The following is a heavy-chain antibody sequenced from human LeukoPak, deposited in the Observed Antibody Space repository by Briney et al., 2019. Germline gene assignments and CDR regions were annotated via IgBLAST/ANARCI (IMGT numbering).Heavy chain of an antibody. V-gene: IGHV3-23*01. J-gene: IGHJ6*03. Sequence: GGSLRLSCAASGFTFSNYAMNWVRQAPGKGLEWVSAISGSGGRTYYADSVKGRFTISRDNAKNSLYLQMNSLRAEDAAVYYCARDDYYYYMDVWGKGTTVTVSS. CDR3: ARDDYYYYMDV. CDR1: GFTFSNYA. CDR2: ISGSGGRT.